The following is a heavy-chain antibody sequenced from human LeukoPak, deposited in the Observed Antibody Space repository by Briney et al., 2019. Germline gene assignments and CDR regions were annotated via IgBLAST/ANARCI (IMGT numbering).Heavy chain of an antibody. CDR3: ARPAGDFWSGYYPYYFDY. D-gene: IGHD3-3*01. J-gene: IGHJ4*02. CDR1: GGSISSSSYY. Sequence: PSETLSLTCTVSGGSISSSSYYWGWIRQPPGQGLEWIGSIYYSGSTYYNPSLKSRVTISVDTSKNQFSLKLSSVTAADTAVYYCARPAGDFWSGYYPYYFDYWGQGTLVTVSS. V-gene: IGHV4-39*01. CDR2: IYYSGST.